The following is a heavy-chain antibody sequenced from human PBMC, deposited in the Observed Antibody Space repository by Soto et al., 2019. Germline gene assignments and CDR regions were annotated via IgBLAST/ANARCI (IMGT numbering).Heavy chain of an antibody. J-gene: IGHJ5*02. CDR2: ISYDGSNK. CDR1: GFTFSSYA. V-gene: IGHV3-30-3*01. Sequence: PGGSLRLSCAASGFTFSSYAMHWVRQAPGKGLEWVAVISYDGSNKYYADSVKGRFTISRDNSKNTLYLQMNSLRAEDTAVYYCAGDDWFDPWGQGTLVTVSS. CDR3: AGDDWFDP.